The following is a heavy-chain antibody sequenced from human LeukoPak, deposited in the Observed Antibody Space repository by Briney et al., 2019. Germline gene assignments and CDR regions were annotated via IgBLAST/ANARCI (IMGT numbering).Heavy chain of an antibody. D-gene: IGHD3-16*01. V-gene: IGHV3-21*01. Sequence: GGSLRLSCAASGFTFSSYSMNWVRQAPGKGLEWVSSISSSSGYIYYADSVKGRFTISRDNAKNSLYLQMNSLRAEDTAVNYCARYSLDPFDYWGQGTLVTVSS. CDR2: ISSSSGYI. J-gene: IGHJ4*02. CDR1: GFTFSSYS. CDR3: ARYSLDPFDY.